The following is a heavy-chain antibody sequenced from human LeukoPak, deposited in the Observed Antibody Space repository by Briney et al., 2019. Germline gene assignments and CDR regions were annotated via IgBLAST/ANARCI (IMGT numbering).Heavy chain of an antibody. CDR2: MYSSGST. V-gene: IGHV4-59*01. Sequence: PSETLSPTCTVSGGSISSYYWTWIRQPPGKGLEWIGYMYSSGSTNYNPSLKSRVTISVDMSKNQFSLKLSSLTAADTAVYYCARANYYGSGPYYYYMDVWGKGTTVTVSS. CDR3: ARANYYGSGPYYYYMDV. D-gene: IGHD3-10*01. CDR1: GGSISSYY. J-gene: IGHJ6*03.